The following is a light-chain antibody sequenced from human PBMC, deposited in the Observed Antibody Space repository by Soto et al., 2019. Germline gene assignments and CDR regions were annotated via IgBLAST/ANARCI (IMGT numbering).Light chain of an antibody. CDR2: DVS. V-gene: IGLV2-14*01. J-gene: IGLJ2*01. Sequence: QSALTQPASVSGSPGQSITISCTGTSSDVGGYNYVSWYQQHPGKAPKLMIYDVSNRPSGVSNRFSGSKSGNTASLTISGLQAEDEADYYCSSYTSSSTLVFRGGTKL. CDR3: SSYTSSSTLV. CDR1: SSDVGGYNY.